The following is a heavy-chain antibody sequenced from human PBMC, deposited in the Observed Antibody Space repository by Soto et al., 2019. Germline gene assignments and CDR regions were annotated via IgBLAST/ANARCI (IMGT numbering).Heavy chain of an antibody. CDR3: ATMGTPATGLYYFDF. CDR2: ISYSGSA. CDR1: GGSISSGNYY. Sequence: QVQLQESGPGLVKPSQTLSLTCTVSGGSISSGNYYWSWIRQPPGKGLEWIGFISYSGSAYYNPSLKRRVTISVDTSKNQFSLNLSFVTAADTAVYYCATMGTPATGLYYFDFWGQGTLFTVSS. J-gene: IGHJ4*02. V-gene: IGHV4-30-4*01. D-gene: IGHD2-15*01.